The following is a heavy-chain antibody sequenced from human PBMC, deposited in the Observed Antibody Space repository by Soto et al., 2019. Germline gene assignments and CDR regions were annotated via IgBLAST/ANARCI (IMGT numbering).Heavy chain of an antibody. V-gene: IGHV1-24*01. CDR2: FDPEDGET. D-gene: IGHD2-2*01. CDR1: GYTLSELS. J-gene: IGHJ3*02. Sequence: QVQLVQSGAEVKKPGASVKVSCKVSGYTLSELSMHWVRQAPGKGLEWMGGFDPEDGETLYAQKFQGRVTMTADTSTDTAYMELSSLRSEDTAVYYCATTLNSTSCYSVRCSATALSKGAFDIWGQGTMVTVSS. CDR3: ATTLNSTSCYSVRCSATALSKGAFDI.